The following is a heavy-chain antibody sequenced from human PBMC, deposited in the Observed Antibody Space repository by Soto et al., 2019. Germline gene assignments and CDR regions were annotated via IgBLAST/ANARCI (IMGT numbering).Heavy chain of an antibody. D-gene: IGHD2-2*02. Sequence: SCAASGFTFSSYSMNWVRQAPGKGLEWVSSISSSSYIYYADSVKGRFTISRDNAKNSLYLQMNSLRAEDTAVYYCARDRPRYCSSTSCYTGYYYYGMDVWGQGTTVTVSS. CDR2: ISSSSYI. V-gene: IGHV3-21*01. J-gene: IGHJ6*02. CDR1: GFTFSSYS. CDR3: ARDRPRYCSSTSCYTGYYYYGMDV.